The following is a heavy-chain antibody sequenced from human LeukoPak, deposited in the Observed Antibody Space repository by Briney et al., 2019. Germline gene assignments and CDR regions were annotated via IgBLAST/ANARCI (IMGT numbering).Heavy chain of an antibody. CDR1: GFTFSRYS. CDR2: ISSSSSYI. V-gene: IGHV3-21*01. D-gene: IGHD4-17*01. Sequence: GGSLRLSCAASGFTFSRYSMNWVRQAPGKGLEWVSSISSSSSYIYYSDSVKGRFTISRDNAKNSLYLQMNSLRAEDTAVYYCTRMNDYGDYLRYWGQGTLVTVSS. CDR3: TRMNDYGDYLRY. J-gene: IGHJ4*02.